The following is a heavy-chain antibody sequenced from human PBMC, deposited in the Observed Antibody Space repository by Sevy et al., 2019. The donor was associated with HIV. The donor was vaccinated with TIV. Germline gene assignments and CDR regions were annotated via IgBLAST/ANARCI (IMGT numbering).Heavy chain of an antibody. CDR2: VDPSAGNT. CDR3: VRADPDQHFDS. CDR1: GDTFTNNY. V-gene: IGHV1-46*01. Sequence: ASVKVSCKASGDTFTNNYIHWVRQAPGQGLKWMEMVDPSAGNTTYAQKFQGRVTMTRDTSTRILYMDLRSLRSEDTAVYYCVRADPDQHFDSWGQGTLVTVSS. J-gene: IGHJ4*02.